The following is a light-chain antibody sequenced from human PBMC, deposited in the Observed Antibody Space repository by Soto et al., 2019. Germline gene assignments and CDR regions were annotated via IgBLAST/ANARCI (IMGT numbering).Light chain of an antibody. Sequence: DIQMTQSPSTLSASVGDRVTITCRASQSISSWLAWYQQKPGKAPKLLIHDASSLESGVLSRFSGSGPGTEFTLTISSLQPDDFATYYCQQYNSDITFGQGTRLEIK. J-gene: IGKJ5*01. V-gene: IGKV1-5*01. CDR3: QQYNSDIT. CDR2: DAS. CDR1: QSISSW.